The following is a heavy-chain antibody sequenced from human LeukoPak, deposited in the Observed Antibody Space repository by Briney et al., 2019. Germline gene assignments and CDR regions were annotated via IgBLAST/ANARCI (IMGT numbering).Heavy chain of an antibody. CDR3: ARYPSLTGYPLGKGFDP. CDR2: IYYSGST. CDR1: GGSISSSSYY. Sequence: SETLSLTCTVSGGSISSSSYYWGWIRQPPGKGLEWIGSIYYSGSTYYNPSLKSRVTISVDTSKNQFSLKLSSVTAADTAVYYCARYPSLTGYPLGKGFDPWSQGTLVTVSS. J-gene: IGHJ5*02. D-gene: IGHD3-9*01. V-gene: IGHV4-39*07.